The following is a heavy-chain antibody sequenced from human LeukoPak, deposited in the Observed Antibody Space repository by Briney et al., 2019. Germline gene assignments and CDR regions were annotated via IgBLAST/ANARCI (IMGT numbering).Heavy chain of an antibody. CDR3: AKVPHSDYGSGRPPFMDV. CDR1: GFIFSNYA. CDR2: I. J-gene: IGHJ6*02. V-gene: IGHV3-23*01. Sequence: PGGSLRLSCAASGFIFSNYAMSWVRQAPGKGLEWVSTIAVKGRFTISRDNSKNTLYMQMNSLRAEDTAIYYCAKVPHSDYGSGRPPFMDVWGQGTTVAV. D-gene: IGHD3-10*01.